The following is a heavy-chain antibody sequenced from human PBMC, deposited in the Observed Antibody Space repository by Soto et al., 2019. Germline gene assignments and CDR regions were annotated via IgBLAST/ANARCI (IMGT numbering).Heavy chain of an antibody. J-gene: IGHJ6*02. Sequence: QVQLQESGPGLVKPSETLSLTCTVSGGSISSYYWSWIRQPPGKGLEWIGYVYYRGSTRDNPSLKSRVTISVDTSKNQFSLKLSSVTAADTAVYYCARDKVNIGVDGTHYFYGMDVWGQGTTVTVSS. D-gene: IGHD6-19*01. CDR3: ARDKVNIGVDGTHYFYGMDV. V-gene: IGHV4-59*01. CDR1: GGSISSYY. CDR2: VYYRGST.